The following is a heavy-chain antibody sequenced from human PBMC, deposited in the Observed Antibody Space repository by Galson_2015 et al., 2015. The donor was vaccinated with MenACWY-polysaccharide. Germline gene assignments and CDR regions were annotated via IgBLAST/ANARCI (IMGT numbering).Heavy chain of an antibody. CDR1: GFNFSILV. J-gene: IGHJ4*02. D-gene: IGHD1-26*01. CDR2: ISPGSETA. Sequence: SLRLSCAASGFNFSILVMTWVRQGPGKGLEWVSAISPGSETAYYSDSVKGRFSISRGNSKDTLYLQMDSLRAEDTAVYYCVKGGWGDNWGQGTLVT. V-gene: IGHV3-23*01. CDR3: VKGGWGDN.